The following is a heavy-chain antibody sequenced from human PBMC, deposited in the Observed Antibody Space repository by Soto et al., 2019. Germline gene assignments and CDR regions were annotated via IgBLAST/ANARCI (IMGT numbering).Heavy chain of an antibody. V-gene: IGHV2-5*02. CDR2: IYWDDDK. D-gene: IGHD4-17*01. CDR1: GFSLSTSGVG. Sequence: QITLKESGPPLVKPTQTLTLTCTFSGFSLSTSGVGVGWIRQPPGKALEWLALIYWDDDKRYSPSLKSRLTITKDTSKNQVVLTMTNMDPVDTATYYCAHWNYGEALFDLWGRGTLVTVSS. J-gene: IGHJ2*01. CDR3: AHWNYGEALFDL.